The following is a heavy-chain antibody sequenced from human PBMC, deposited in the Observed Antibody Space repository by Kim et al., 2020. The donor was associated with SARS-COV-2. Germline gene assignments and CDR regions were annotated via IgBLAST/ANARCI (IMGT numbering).Heavy chain of an antibody. V-gene: IGHV4-59*01. D-gene: IGHD6-6*01. J-gene: IGHJ4*02. CDR1: GGSISSYY. CDR3: ARGGSSRWPFDY. Sequence: SETLSLTCTVSGGSISSYYWSWIRQPPGKGLEWIGYIYYSGSTNYNPSLKSRVTISVDTSKNQFSLKLSSVTAADTAVYYCARGGSSRWPFDYWGQGTLV. CDR2: IYYSGST.